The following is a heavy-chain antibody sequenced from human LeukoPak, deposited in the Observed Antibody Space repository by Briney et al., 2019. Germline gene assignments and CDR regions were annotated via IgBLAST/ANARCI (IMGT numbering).Heavy chain of an antibody. V-gene: IGHV4-34*01. CDR1: GGSFSGYY. Sequence: SETLSLTCAVYGGSFSGYYWSWIRQPPGEGLEWIGEINHSGSTNYNPSLKSRVTISVDTSKNQFSLKLSSVTAADTAVYYCARGPHAADGYYFDYWGQGTLVTVSS. CDR2: INHSGST. J-gene: IGHJ4*02. CDR3: ARGPHAADGYYFDY. D-gene: IGHD2-2*01.